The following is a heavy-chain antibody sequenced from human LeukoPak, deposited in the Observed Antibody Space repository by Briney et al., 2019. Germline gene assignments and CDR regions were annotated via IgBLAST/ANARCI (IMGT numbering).Heavy chain of an antibody. V-gene: IGHV3-53*01. D-gene: IGHD4-17*01. Sequence: GGSLRLSCAASGFTVSSNYMTWVRQAPGKGLEWVSVIYSGGRTFYADSVKGRFIIPRDNSKNTLYLQMNNLRAEDTAVYYCARGYVDYENWFDPWGQGTLVTVSS. CDR1: GFTVSSNY. CDR2: IYSGGRT. CDR3: ARGYVDYENWFDP. J-gene: IGHJ5*02.